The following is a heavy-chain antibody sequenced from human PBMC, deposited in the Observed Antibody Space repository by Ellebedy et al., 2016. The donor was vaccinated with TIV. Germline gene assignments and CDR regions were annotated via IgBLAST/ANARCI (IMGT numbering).Heavy chain of an antibody. J-gene: IGHJ4*02. CDR1: GYKFGTYW. V-gene: IGHV5-10-1*01. Sequence: GESLKISCQDFGYKFGTYWVSWVRQVPGKGLQWLAMIDPSDSYTNYSPSFQGHVTISLDKSINTAYLQWSSLKTSDTGTYYCVQHGGVHSAMVTGFDSWGPGTLVTVSP. CDR3: VQHGGVHSAMVTGFDS. D-gene: IGHD2-8*01. CDR2: IDPSDSYT.